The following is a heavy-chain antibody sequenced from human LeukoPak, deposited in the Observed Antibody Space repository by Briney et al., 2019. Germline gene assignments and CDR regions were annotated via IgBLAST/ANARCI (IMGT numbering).Heavy chain of an antibody. CDR1: GFTFSSFS. V-gene: IGHV3-48*01. D-gene: IGHD6-6*01. Sequence: GGSLRLSCAASGFTFSSFSMNWVRQAPGKGLEWVSYISTGSGTIYYADSVKGRFTISRDNAKNSLYLQMNSLRAEDTAVYYCARDMGSPSYYMDVWGKGTTVTVSS. CDR3: ARDMGSPSYYMDV. CDR2: ISTGSGTI. J-gene: IGHJ6*03.